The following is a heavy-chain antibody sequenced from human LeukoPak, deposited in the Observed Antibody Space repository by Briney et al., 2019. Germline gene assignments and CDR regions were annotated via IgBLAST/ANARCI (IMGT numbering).Heavy chain of an antibody. Sequence: GGSLRLSCAASGFTFSSYEMNWVRQAPGKGLEWVSYISSSGSTIYYADPVKGRFTISRDNAKNSLYLQMNSLRAEDTAVYYCASPGYSSGWLYFDYWGQGTLVTVSS. CDR1: GFTFSSYE. V-gene: IGHV3-48*03. CDR2: ISSSGSTI. J-gene: IGHJ4*02. D-gene: IGHD6-19*01. CDR3: ASPGYSSGWLYFDY.